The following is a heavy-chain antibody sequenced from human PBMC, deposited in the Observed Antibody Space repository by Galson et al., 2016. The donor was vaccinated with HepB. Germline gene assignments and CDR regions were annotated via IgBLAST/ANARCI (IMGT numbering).Heavy chain of an antibody. J-gene: IGHJ4*02. CDR2: INSDGSST. D-gene: IGHD3-16*01. Sequence: SLRLSCAAPGFTFSSYWMYWVRQAPGKGLMWVSRINSDGSSTNYADSVKGRFTISRDNAKNTLYLQMNSLRAEDTAVYYCTRDPPHFWGLEFDYWGQGTLVTVSS. CDR3: TRDPPHFWGLEFDY. CDR1: GFTFSSYW. V-gene: IGHV3-74*01.